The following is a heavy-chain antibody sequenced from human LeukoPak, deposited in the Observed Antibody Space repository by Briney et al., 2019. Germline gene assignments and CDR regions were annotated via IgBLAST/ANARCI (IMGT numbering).Heavy chain of an antibody. Sequence: AALKVSSVPPRGTPRIYSPCWVPHTPRQGLEWMGGIMPIFGTANYAQKFQGRVTITADKSTNTAYMELSSLRSEDTAVYYCAKLEWSNYYFDYWGQGTLVTVSS. CDR2: IMPIFGTA. V-gene: IGHV1-69*06. J-gene: IGHJ4*02. D-gene: IGHD3-3*01. CDR3: AKLEWSNYYFDY. CDR1: RGTPRIYS.